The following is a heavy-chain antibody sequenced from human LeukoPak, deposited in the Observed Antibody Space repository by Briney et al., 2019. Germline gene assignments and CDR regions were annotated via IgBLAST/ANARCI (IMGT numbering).Heavy chain of an antibody. J-gene: IGHJ4*02. CDR2: IYYSGST. CDR3: ARHSYYGSGSYSH. V-gene: IGHV4-59*08. Sequence: SETLSLTCAVYGGSFSGYYWSWIRQPPGKGLEWIGYIYYSGSTNYNPSLKSRVTISVDTSKNQFSLKLSSVTAADTAVYYCARHSYYGSGSYSHWGQGTLVTVSS. CDR1: GGSFSGYY. D-gene: IGHD3-10*01.